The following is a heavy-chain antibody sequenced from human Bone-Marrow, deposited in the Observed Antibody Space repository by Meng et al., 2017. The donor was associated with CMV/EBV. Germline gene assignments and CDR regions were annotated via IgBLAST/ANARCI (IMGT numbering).Heavy chain of an antibody. CDR1: GFTFSSYA. CDR3: ARADMRVVVTTILVFGSFDY. D-gene: IGHD3-22*01. CDR2: ISGSGGST. Sequence: GESLKISCAASGFTFSSYAMSWVRQAPGKGLEWVSAISGSGGSTYYADSVKGRFTISRDNSKNTLYLQMSSLRAEDTAIYYCARADMRVVVTTILVFGSFDYWGQGALVTVSS. V-gene: IGHV3-23*01. J-gene: IGHJ4*02.